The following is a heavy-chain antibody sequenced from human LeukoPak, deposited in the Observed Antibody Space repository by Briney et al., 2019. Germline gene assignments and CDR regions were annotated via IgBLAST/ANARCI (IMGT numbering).Heavy chain of an antibody. CDR3: ASALDFWSGYYPTVLFDP. CDR1: GGSISSYY. J-gene: IGHJ5*02. CDR2: IYYSGST. D-gene: IGHD3-3*01. Sequence: SETLSLTCTVSGGSISSYYWSWIRQPPGKGLEWIGYIYYSGSTYYNPSLKSRVTISVDTSKNQFSLKLSSVTAADTAVYYCASALDFWSGYYPTVLFDPWGQGTLVTVSS. V-gene: IGHV4-59*04.